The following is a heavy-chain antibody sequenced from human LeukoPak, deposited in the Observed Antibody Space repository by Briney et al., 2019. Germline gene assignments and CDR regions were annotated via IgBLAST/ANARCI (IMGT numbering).Heavy chain of an antibody. CDR1: GGSISSSSYY. CDR3: AKDGSDNWGLFDS. Sequence: KTSETLSLTCTVSGGSISSSSYYWGWIRQSPGKGLEWVGSINYSGRAYYNPSLKSRVTISADTSNQFSLKLSTVAAADTAVYYCAKDGSDNWGLFDSWGQGTLVTVSS. J-gene: IGHJ4*02. V-gene: IGHV4-39*07. D-gene: IGHD1-1*01. CDR2: INYSGRA.